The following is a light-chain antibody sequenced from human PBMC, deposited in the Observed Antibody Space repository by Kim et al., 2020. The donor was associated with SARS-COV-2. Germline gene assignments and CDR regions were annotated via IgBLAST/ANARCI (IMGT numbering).Light chain of an antibody. CDR3: NHYNTYST. V-gene: IGKV1-5*03. Sequence: DIQLTQSPSLLSASVGDRVTITCRASQSISDRLAWYQQKPGRAPNLLIYKTSNLQSGVPSRFGGSGSGTEFTLTISSLQPDDFATYFCNHYNTYSTFGQGTKV. CDR2: KTS. J-gene: IGKJ1*01. CDR1: QSISDR.